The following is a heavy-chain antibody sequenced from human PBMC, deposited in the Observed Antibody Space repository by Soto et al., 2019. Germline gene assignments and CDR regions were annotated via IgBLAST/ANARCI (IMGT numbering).Heavy chain of an antibody. CDR2: IGPTNNDK. CDR3: ARDKDYAFDY. Sequence: GGSLRLSCAASGFTISSYTMNWVRQAPGKGLEWISYIGPTNNDKQYADSVKGRFTISRDNAQNSLDLQMNSLRAEDTAVYYCARDKDYAFDYWGQGTLVTVSS. J-gene: IGHJ4*02. V-gene: IGHV3-48*01. CDR1: GFTISSYT. D-gene: IGHD4-17*01.